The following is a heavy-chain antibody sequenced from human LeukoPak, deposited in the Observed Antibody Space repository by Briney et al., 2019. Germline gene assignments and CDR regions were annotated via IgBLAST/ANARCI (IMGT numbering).Heavy chain of an antibody. V-gene: IGHV3-48*03. CDR2: ISSSGDTI. Sequence: GALRLSCAASGFTFSNYEMNWVRQAPGKGLEWVSYISSSGDTIFYANSVKGRFTTSRDNAKNSLYLQMNSLTAEDTALYYCARGGLYYDYWGQGTLVTVSS. D-gene: IGHD3-16*01. J-gene: IGHJ4*02. CDR3: ARGGLYYDY. CDR1: GFTFSNYE.